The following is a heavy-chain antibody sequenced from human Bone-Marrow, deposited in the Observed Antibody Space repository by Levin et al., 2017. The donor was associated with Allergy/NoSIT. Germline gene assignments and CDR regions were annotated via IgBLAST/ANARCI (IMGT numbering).Heavy chain of an antibody. Sequence: GGSLRLSCEVSNFDFRSVWMSWVRQAPGKGLEWIGLIRSSSYGGATDYAASVEGRVRISRDDSRATLFLDMSSLKVDDTAMYFCTTAARHDWTNIDYWGRGTLVTVSS. J-gene: IGHJ4*02. CDR2: IRSSSYGGAT. D-gene: IGHD2-8*01. CDR1: NFDFRSVW. CDR3: TTAARHDWTNIDY. V-gene: IGHV3-15*05.